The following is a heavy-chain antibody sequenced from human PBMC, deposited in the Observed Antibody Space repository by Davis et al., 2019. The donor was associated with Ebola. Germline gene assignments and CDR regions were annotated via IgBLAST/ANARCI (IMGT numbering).Heavy chain of an antibody. J-gene: IGHJ4*02. V-gene: IGHV1-3*01. Sequence: AASVKVSCKTSGYTFTDYPIHWVRQAPGQGPEWMGWISPGNDNTKYSQKFQDRVTITTDTSASTAYMELSSLTSEDTAVYYCARVGWASSYLFDHWGQGTLVTVSS. CDR2: ISPGNDNT. CDR1: GYTFTDYP. D-gene: IGHD6-13*01. CDR3: ARVGWASSYLFDH.